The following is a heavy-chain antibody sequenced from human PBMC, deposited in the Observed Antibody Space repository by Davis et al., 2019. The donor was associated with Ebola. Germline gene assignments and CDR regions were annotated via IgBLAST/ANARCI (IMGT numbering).Heavy chain of an antibody. J-gene: IGHJ1*01. CDR1: GGSISSYY. Sequence: PSETLSLTCTVSGGSISSYYWSWIRQPAGKGLEWIGRIYTSGGTNYNPSLKSRVTISVDTSKNQFSLKLSSVTAADTAVYYCARSRFHIVVVTAIQQSWEYFQHWGQGTLVTVSS. D-gene: IGHD2-21*02. CDR2: IYTSGGT. CDR3: ARSRFHIVVVTAIQQSWEYFQH. V-gene: IGHV4-4*07.